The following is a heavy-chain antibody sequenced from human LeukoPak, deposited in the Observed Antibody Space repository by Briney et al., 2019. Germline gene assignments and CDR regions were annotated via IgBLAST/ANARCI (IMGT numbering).Heavy chain of an antibody. CDR3: ARAPISAANDAFDI. D-gene: IGHD6-13*01. V-gene: IGHV5-51*01. CDR2: IYPGDSDT. J-gene: IGHJ3*02. CDR1: GYSFTSYW. Sequence: VESLKISCKASGYSFTSYWIAWVRQMPGKGLEWMGIIYPGDSDTRYSPSFQGQVTISADKSISTAYLQWSSLKASDTAMYYCARAPISAANDAFDIWGQGTMVTVSS.